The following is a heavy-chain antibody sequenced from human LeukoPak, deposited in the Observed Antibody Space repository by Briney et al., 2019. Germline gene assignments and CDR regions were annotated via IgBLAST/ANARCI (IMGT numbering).Heavy chain of an antibody. D-gene: IGHD3-10*01. J-gene: IGHJ5*02. CDR2: ISSSSSYI. V-gene: IGHV3-21*01. CDR1: GFTFSSYS. CDR3: ARGSYGSGSYSSNWFDP. Sequence: GGSLRLSCAASGFTFSSYSMNWVRQAPGKGLEWVSSISSSSSYIYYADSVKGRFTISRDNAKNSLYLQMNSLRAEDTAVYYCARGSYGSGSYSSNWFDPWGQGTLVTVSS.